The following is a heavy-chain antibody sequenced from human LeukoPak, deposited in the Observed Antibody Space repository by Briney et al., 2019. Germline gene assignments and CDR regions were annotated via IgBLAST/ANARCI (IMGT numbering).Heavy chain of an antibody. V-gene: IGHV6-1*01. J-gene: IGHJ4*02. CDR1: GDSVSSKNGA. D-gene: IGHD6-19*01. Sequence: SQTLSLTCVVSGDSVSSKNGAWNWIRQSPSRGLEWLGRTYYRSKWYNDYAESMEGRMTISQDTSKNQYSLHLNSVTPDDTAVYYCARDFGTTGWHKFDYWGQGTLVTVSS. CDR3: ARDFGTTGWHKFDY. CDR2: TYYRSKWYN.